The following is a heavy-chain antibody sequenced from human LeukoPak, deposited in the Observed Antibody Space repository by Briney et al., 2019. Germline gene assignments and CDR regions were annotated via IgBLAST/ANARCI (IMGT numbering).Heavy chain of an antibody. J-gene: IGHJ4*02. D-gene: IGHD3-10*01. CDR1: GFTFSSYA. CDR2: ISYDGSNK. Sequence: PGGSLRLSCAASGFTFSSYAMHWVRQAPGKGLEWVAVISYDGSNKYYADSVKGRFTISRDNSKNTLYLQMNSLRAEDTAVYYCASPPGSFRDRGQGTLVTFSS. V-gene: IGHV3-30-3*01. CDR3: ASPPGSFRD.